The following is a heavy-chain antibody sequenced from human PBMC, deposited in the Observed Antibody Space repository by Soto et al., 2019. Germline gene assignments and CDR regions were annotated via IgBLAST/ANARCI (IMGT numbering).Heavy chain of an antibody. D-gene: IGHD3-10*01. CDR1: GFSLRSYA. Sequence: PGGSLRLSCAASGFSLRSYAVTWVRQVPGKGLEWVSVISGTAESIYYVDSVKGRFTISRDNSRNTVYLKMNFLRVEDTALYSCAKLPIIRGNALDLWGQGTMVTVSS. V-gene: IGHV3-23*01. J-gene: IGHJ3*01. CDR3: AKLPIIRGNALDL. CDR2: ISGTAESI.